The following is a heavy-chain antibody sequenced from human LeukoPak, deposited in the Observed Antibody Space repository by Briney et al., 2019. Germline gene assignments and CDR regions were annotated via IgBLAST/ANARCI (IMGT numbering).Heavy chain of an antibody. V-gene: IGHV3-7*01. CDR1: GFTFGSYW. Sequence: QPGGSLRLSCAASGFTFGSYWMSWVRQAPGKGLEWVANIKQDGGEKYYVGSVKGRFTVSRDNAKNSLYLQMNSLRAEDTAVYYCAREWNYYGSGIMDVWGKGTTVTVSS. D-gene: IGHD3-10*01. CDR2: IKQDGGEK. CDR3: AREWNYYGSGIMDV. J-gene: IGHJ6*04.